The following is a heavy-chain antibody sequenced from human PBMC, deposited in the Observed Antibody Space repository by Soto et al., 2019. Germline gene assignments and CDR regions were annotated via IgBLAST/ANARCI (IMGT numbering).Heavy chain of an antibody. J-gene: IGHJ4*02. CDR2: IYYSGRT. CDR3: ARVKDYYISIDY. D-gene: IGHD3-9*01. V-gene: IGHV4-31*03. Sequence: PSETLSLTCSVSGGSIAIGGYYGSWIRRHPGKGLEWIGYIYYSGRTYYNPSLKSRLTISVDTSKNQFSLRLSSVTAADTAVYYCARVKDYYISIDYWGLGTLVTVS. CDR1: GGSIAIGGYY.